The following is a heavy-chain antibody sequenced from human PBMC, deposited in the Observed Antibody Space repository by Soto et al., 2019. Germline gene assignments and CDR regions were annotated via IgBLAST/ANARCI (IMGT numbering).Heavy chain of an antibody. CDR3: AKGLWTVGHCTGGSCYYGMDV. V-gene: IGHV1-2*02. Sequence: QVQLVQSGAEVKKPGASVKVSCEASEYTFIGFHLHWVRQAPGQGLEWLGWINPKSGDTKYAQKFQGRVTLARDTSTSTCYMELSRLESKDTAVYYCAKGLWTVGHCTGGSCYYGMDVWGQGTTVTVSS. CDR1: EYTFIGFH. D-gene: IGHD2-15*01. J-gene: IGHJ6*02. CDR2: INPKSGDT.